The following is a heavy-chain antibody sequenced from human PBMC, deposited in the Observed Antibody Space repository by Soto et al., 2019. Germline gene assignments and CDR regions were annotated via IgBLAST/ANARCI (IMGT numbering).Heavy chain of an antibody. V-gene: IGHV1-18*01. CDR1: GYTFTSYG. D-gene: IGHD2-2*01. CDR3: ARKYCSSTSCYWDSDAFDI. Sequence: VKVSCKASGYTFTSYGISWVRQAPGQGLEWMGWISAYNGNTNYAQKLQGRVTMTTDTSTSTAYMELRSLRSDDTAVYYCARKYCSSTSCYWDSDAFDIWGQGTMVTVSS. CDR2: ISAYNGNT. J-gene: IGHJ3*02.